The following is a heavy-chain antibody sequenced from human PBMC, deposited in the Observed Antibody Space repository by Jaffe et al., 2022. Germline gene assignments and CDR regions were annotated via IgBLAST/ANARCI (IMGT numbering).Heavy chain of an antibody. CDR3: ARDSRHTLRYFDWLSSRDAFDI. Sequence: QVQLQESGPGLVKPSETLSLTCAVSGYSISSGYYWGWIRQPPGKGLEWIGSIYHSGSTYYNPSLKSRVTISVDTSKNQFSLKLSSVTAADTAVYYCARDSRHTLRYFDWLSSRDAFDIWGQGTMVTVSS. D-gene: IGHD3-9*01. V-gene: IGHV4-38-2*02. CDR2: IYHSGST. CDR1: GYSISSGYY. J-gene: IGHJ3*02.